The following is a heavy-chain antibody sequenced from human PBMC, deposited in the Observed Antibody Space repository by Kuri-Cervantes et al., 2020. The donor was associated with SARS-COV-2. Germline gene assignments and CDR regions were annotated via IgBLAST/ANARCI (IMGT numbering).Heavy chain of an antibody. J-gene: IGHJ4*02. Sequence: GGSLRLSCAASGFTFSSYGMSWVRQAPGKGLEWVSAIIYSGDSTYYADSVKGRFTISRDNSKNTLYLQMNSLRAEDTAVYYCARDRSTHYFDYWGQGTLVTVSS. CDR3: ARDRSTHYFDY. V-gene: IGHV3-23*01. CDR1: GFTFSSYG. CDR2: IIYSGDST.